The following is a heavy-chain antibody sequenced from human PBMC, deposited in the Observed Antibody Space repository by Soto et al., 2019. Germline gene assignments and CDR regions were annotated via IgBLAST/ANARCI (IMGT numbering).Heavy chain of an antibody. D-gene: IGHD3-10*01. Sequence: SSVKVSCKVSGYTLTGLSMYWVRQAPGKGLEWMGGFDPEDGETIYAQKFQGRVTMTEDTSTDTAYMELSSLRSEDTAVYYCATRIPPGSGNWFDPWGQGTLVTVSS. J-gene: IGHJ5*02. V-gene: IGHV1-24*01. CDR1: GYTLTGLS. CDR3: ATRIPPGSGNWFDP. CDR2: FDPEDGET.